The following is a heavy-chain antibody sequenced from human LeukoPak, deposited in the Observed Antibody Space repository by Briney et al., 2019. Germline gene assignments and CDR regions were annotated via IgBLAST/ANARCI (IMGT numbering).Heavy chain of an antibody. CDR2: ISSSSSYI. D-gene: IGHD3-10*02. CDR1: GLTFSTYS. CDR3: AELGITMIGGV. J-gene: IGHJ6*04. V-gene: IGHV3-21*01. Sequence: GGSLRLSCAASGLTFSTYSMNWVRQAPGKGLEWVSSISSSSSYIYYAVSVKGRFTISRDNAKNSLYLQMNSLRAEDTAVYYCAELGITMIGGVWGKGTTVTISS.